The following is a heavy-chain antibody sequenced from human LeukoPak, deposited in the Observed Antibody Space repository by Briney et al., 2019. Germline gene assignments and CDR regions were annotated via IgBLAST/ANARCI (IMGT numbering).Heavy chain of an antibody. Sequence: GGSLRLSCAASGFTFSSYAMSWVRQAPGKGLEWVSAISGSGDGTYYGDSVKGRFTISRDNSKNTLYLQMNSQRAEDTAVYYCAKTRPLDSSSWSHGDYWGQGTLVTVSS. V-gene: IGHV3-23*01. CDR3: AKTRPLDSSSWSHGDY. J-gene: IGHJ4*02. D-gene: IGHD6-13*01. CDR1: GFTFSSYA. CDR2: ISGSGDGT.